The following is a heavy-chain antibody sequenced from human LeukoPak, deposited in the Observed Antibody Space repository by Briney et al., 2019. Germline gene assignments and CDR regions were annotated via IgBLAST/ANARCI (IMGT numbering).Heavy chain of an antibody. J-gene: IGHJ4*02. V-gene: IGHV1-24*01. Sequence: ASVKVSCKVSGYTLTELSMHWVRQAPGKGPEWMGGFDPEDGETIYAQKFQGRVTMTEDTSTDTAYMELSSLRSEDAAVYYCATADIAAAGTSFDYWGQGTLVTVSS. CDR3: ATADIAAAGTSFDY. CDR2: FDPEDGET. CDR1: GYTLTELS. D-gene: IGHD6-13*01.